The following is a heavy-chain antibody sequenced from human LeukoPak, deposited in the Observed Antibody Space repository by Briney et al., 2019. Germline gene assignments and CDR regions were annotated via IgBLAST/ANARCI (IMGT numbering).Heavy chain of an antibody. J-gene: IGHJ3*02. Sequence: ASVKVSCKAFGFTFTSPAMQWVRQARGQRLEWIGWIVVGSGNTNYAQKFQERVTITRDMSTSTAYMELSSLRSEDTAVYYCASTTGTTRAFDIWGQGTMVTVSS. CDR3: ASTTGTTRAFDI. CDR2: IVVGSGNT. V-gene: IGHV1-58*02. CDR1: GFTFTSPA. D-gene: IGHD1-1*01.